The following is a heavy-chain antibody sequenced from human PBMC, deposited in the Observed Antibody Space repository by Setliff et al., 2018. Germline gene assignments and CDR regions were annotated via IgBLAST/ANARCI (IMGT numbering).Heavy chain of an antibody. J-gene: IGHJ6*02. V-gene: IGHV4-34*01. CDR3: ARDRQYCSSPTCYSSYFYYYGMDV. D-gene: IGHD2-2*02. Sequence: PSETLSLTCAIYGQSFSDYYWSWVRQPPGKGLEWIGEIYHSGSTNYNPSLKSRVTISVDTPKNQFSLKLSSVTAADTAVYYCARDRQYCSSPTCYSSYFYYYGMDVWGQGTTVTVSS. CDR2: IYHSGST. CDR1: GQSFSDYY.